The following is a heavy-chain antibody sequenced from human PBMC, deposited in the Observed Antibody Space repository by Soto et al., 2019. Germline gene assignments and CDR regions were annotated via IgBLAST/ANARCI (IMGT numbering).Heavy chain of an antibody. CDR1: GYTFTSYD. J-gene: IGHJ3*02. V-gene: IGHV1-8*01. D-gene: IGHD3-3*01. Sequence: ASVKVSCKASGYTFTSYDINWVRQATGQGLEWMGWVNPHSGNTGYAQKFQGRVTMTRDTSISTAYMELSSLRSEDTAVYYCARALFGVVINDAFDIWGQGTMVTVSS. CDR3: ARALFGVVINDAFDI. CDR2: VNPHSGNT.